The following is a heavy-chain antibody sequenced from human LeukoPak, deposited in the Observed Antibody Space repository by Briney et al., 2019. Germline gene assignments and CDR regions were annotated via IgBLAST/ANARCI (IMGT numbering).Heavy chain of an antibody. CDR3: ARGRHYGSFLH. V-gene: IGHV4-34*01. J-gene: IGHJ4*02. Sequence: PSETLPLTCAVSGGSFNDYYWNWIRQPPGKGLEWIGEINYSGSTNFNPSLESRVTISVDTSKNQFSLKVNSVTAADTAVYYCARGRHYGSFLHWGQGTLVTVSS. CDR2: INYSGST. D-gene: IGHD3-10*01. CDR1: GGSFNDYY.